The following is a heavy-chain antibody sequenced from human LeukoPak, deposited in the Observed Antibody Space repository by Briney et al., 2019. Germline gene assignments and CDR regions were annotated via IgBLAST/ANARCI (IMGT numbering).Heavy chain of an antibody. CDR1: GYTFTSYY. Sequence: ASVKVSCKASGYTFTSYYMHWVRQAPGQGLEWMGIINPSGGSTSYAQKFQGRVTMTTDTSTSTAYMELRSLRSDDTAVYYCARDLMGSGYYFWGQGTLVTVSS. D-gene: IGHD3-22*01. V-gene: IGHV1-46*01. CDR2: INPSGGST. J-gene: IGHJ4*02. CDR3: ARDLMGSGYYF.